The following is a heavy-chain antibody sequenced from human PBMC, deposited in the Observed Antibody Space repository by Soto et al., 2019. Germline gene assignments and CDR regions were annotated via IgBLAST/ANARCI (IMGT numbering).Heavy chain of an antibody. D-gene: IGHD3-3*01. CDR1: GFTFSDSY. J-gene: IGHJ6*03. CDR3: ARDRITYYDFWSGLYYYYYYMDV. Sequence: GSLRLSCATSGFTFSDSYMTWIRQAPGKGLEWVSYISNNGGTTDYADSVKGRFTISRDNAKNSLYLQMNSLRAEDTALYHCARDRITYYDFWSGLYYYYYYMDVWGKGTTVTVSS. CDR2: ISNNGGTT. V-gene: IGHV3-11*01.